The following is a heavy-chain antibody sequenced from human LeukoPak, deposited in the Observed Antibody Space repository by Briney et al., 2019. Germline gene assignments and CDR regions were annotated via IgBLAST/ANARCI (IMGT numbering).Heavy chain of an antibody. CDR1: GGSISSITYY. V-gene: IGHV4-39*07. CDR3: ARAEEDFWSGTIRNFDY. J-gene: IGHJ4*02. Sequence: SETLSLTCTVSGGSISSITYYWGWIRQPPGKGLEWVGHMYYRGNTFYNPSLKSRVTISVDTSKDQFSLKLSSVTAADTAVYYCARAEEDFWSGTIRNFDYWGQGTLVTVSS. D-gene: IGHD3-3*01. CDR2: MYYRGNT.